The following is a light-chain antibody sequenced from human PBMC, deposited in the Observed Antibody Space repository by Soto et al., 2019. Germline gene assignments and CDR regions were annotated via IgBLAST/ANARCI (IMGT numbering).Light chain of an antibody. Sequence: QSVLTQPPSASGSPGQSVTISCIGTASDIGRYNYVSWYQHHPGKAPKLIIYEVTKRPSGVPDRFSGSKSGNTASLTVSGLQADDEADYYCNSYVGSNNYVFGTGNKVTVL. CDR1: ASDIGRYNY. V-gene: IGLV2-8*01. J-gene: IGLJ1*01. CDR3: NSYVGSNNYV. CDR2: EVT.